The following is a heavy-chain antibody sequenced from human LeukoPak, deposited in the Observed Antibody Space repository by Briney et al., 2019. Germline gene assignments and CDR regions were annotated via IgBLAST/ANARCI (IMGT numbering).Heavy chain of an antibody. V-gene: IGHV3-23*01. D-gene: IGHD3-3*01. CDR2: ISGSGGST. CDR1: GFSFSSYA. Sequence: GGSLRLSCEASGFSFSSYATSWVRQAPGKGLEWVSGISGSGGSTYYAASVKGRFTISRDISKNTLYLQMNSLRAEDTAVYYCARDLYADFWSGSVFDYWGRGTLVTVSS. CDR3: ARDLYADFWSGSVFDY. J-gene: IGHJ4*02.